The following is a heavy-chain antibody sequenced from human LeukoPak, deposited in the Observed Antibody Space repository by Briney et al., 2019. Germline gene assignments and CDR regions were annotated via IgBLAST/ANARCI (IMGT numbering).Heavy chain of an antibody. Sequence: TGGSLRLSCAASGFTFSSYGMHWVRQAPGKGLEWVAVISYDGSNKYYADSVKGRFTISRDNSKNTLYLQMNSLRAEDTAVYYCAKDQRWFGESPIDYWGQGTLVTVSS. CDR3: AKDQRWFGESPIDY. J-gene: IGHJ4*02. V-gene: IGHV3-30*18. CDR1: GFTFSSYG. D-gene: IGHD3-10*01. CDR2: ISYDGSNK.